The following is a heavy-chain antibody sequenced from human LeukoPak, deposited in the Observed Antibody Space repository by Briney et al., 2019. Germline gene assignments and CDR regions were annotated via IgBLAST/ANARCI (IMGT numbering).Heavy chain of an antibody. CDR2: IYHSGST. D-gene: IGHD1-26*01. CDR1: GHSISSGYY. CDR3: ARDGVGATGVYGY. Sequence: PSETLSLTCTVSGHSISSGYYWGWIRQPPGKGLEWIGSIYHSGSTYYNPSLKSRVTMSVDTSKNQFSLKLSSVTAADTAVYYCARDGVGATGVYGYWGQGTLVTVSS. J-gene: IGHJ4*02. V-gene: IGHV4-38-2*02.